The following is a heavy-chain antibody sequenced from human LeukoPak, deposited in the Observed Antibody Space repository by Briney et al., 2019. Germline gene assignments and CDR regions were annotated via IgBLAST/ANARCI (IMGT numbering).Heavy chain of an antibody. CDR2: IIPLSGTA. V-gene: IGHV1-69*05. CDR1: GGTFSSYA. J-gene: IGHJ4*02. Sequence: SVKVSCKASGGTFSSYAISWVRQAPEQGLEGRGGIIPLSGTANYAQKFQGRVTITTDESTSTAYMELSSQRSEDTAVYYCARDLRGDYFDYWSQGTLVTVSS. CDR3: ARDLRGDYFDY.